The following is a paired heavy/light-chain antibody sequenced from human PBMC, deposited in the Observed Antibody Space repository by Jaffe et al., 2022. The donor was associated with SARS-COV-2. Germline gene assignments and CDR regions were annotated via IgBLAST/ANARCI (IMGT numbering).Light chain of an antibody. J-gene: IGKJ5*01. V-gene: IGKV2-28*01. CDR2: LGS. Sequence: DIVMTQSPLSLPVTPGEPASISCRSSQSLLHSNGYNYLDWYLQKPGQSPQLLIYLGSNRASGVPDRFSGSGSGTDFTLKISRVEAEDVGVYYCMQALQTPMTFGQGTRLEIK. CDR3: MQALQTPMT. CDR1: QSLLHSNGYNY.
Heavy chain of an antibody. V-gene: IGHV2-5*02. CDR3: AHSPGYSSSWYPWGYGMDV. D-gene: IGHD6-13*01. Sequence: QITLKESGPTLVKPTQTLTLTCTFSGFSLSTSGVGVGWIRQPPGKALEWLALIYWDDDKRYSPSLKSRLTITKDTSKNQVVLTMTNMDPVDTATYYCAHSPGYSSSWYPWGYGMDVWGQGTTVTVSS. CDR1: GFSLSTSGVG. J-gene: IGHJ6*02. CDR2: IYWDDDK.